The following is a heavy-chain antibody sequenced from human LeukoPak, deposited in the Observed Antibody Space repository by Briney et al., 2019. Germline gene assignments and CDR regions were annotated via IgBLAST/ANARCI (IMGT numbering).Heavy chain of an antibody. V-gene: IGHV1-2*02. Sequence: ASVKVSCKASGYRFTDYYVHWVRQAPGQGLEWMAWINPNGGTTNYAQKFQDRVTVITDTSISTAYVELSNLRSDDTAVYFCARTSDYYNYYFDYWGQGTAVTVSS. CDR1: GYRFTDYY. CDR2: INPNGGTT. J-gene: IGHJ4*02. CDR3: ARTSDYYNYYFDY. D-gene: IGHD1-1*01.